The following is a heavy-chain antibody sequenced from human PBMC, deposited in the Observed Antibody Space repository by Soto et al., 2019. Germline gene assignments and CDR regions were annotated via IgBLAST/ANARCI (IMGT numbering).Heavy chain of an antibody. CDR2: ISAYNGNT. J-gene: IGHJ6*02. CDR1: GYTFTSYG. V-gene: IGHV1-18*01. Sequence: ASVKVSCKASGYTFTSYGVSWVRQAPGQGLEWMGWISAYNGNTNYAQKLQGRVTMTTDTSTSTAYMELRSLRSDDTAVYYCARVGWYSTYYYYYGMDVWGQGTTVTVSS. CDR3: ARVGWYSTYYYYYGMDV. D-gene: IGHD6-19*01.